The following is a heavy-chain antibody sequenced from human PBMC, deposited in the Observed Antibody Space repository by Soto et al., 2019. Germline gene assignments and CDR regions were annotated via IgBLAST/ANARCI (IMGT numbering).Heavy chain of an antibody. J-gene: IGHJ6*02. CDR2: IKDGGDET. V-gene: IGHV3-74*01. CDR3: VRVSRMDV. Sequence: RGTLRLSYPVSGISLSGYWLYWVRQTPGKGLVWVARIKDGGDETSYAESVKGRFTISRDNAKNTLHLQMSSLRSEDTAVYYGVRVSRMDVWGHATTVT. CDR1: GISLSGYW.